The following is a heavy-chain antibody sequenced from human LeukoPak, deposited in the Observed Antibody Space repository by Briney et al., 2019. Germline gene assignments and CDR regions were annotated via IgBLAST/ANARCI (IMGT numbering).Heavy chain of an antibody. Sequence: GGSLRLSCAASGFIFSDYYMSWIRQAPGKGLEWVSDITSSGTTIYYAGSVKGRFTISRDNARNSLYLQMNSLRAEDTAVYYCARDNFDSSGSFQHWGQGTLVTVSS. CDR1: GFIFSDYY. V-gene: IGHV3-11*01. CDR3: ARDNFDSSGSFQH. D-gene: IGHD3-22*01. CDR2: ITSSGTTI. J-gene: IGHJ1*01.